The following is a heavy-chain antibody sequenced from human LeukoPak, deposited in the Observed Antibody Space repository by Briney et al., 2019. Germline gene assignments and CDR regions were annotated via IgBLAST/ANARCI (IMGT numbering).Heavy chain of an antibody. D-gene: IGHD3-10*01. Sequence: GGSLRLSCAASGFTFSSSAMNWVRQAPGKGLEWVSTISRSGDRTYYADSVKGRFTLSRDNSKNTLFLQMNSLRAEDTAVYYCAKGYYGSGSYGWFDYWGQGTLVTVSS. V-gene: IGHV3-23*01. CDR3: AKGYYGSGSYGWFDY. CDR2: ISRSGDRT. J-gene: IGHJ4*02. CDR1: GFTFSSSA.